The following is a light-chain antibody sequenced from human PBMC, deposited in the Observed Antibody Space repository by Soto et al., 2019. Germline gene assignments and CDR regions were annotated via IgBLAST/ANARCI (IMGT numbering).Light chain of an antibody. CDR3: QQLGSSPGLT. CDR1: QSINNRY. CDR2: AAS. Sequence: EIVLPQSPGTLSLSPGERATLSCRASQSINNRYLAWYQQKPGQAPRLLLYAASSRATGIPDRFSGSGSGTDFTLTISRLEPEDFAVYYCQQLGSSPGLTFGGGTKVDIK. V-gene: IGKV3-20*01. J-gene: IGKJ3*01.